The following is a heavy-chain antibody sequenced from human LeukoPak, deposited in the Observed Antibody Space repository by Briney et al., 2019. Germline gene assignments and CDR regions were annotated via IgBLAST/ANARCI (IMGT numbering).Heavy chain of an antibody. CDR2: MNPNSGNT. CDR3: ARGLDYDFWSGYFRPRAYFDY. Sequence: GASVKVSCKASGYTFTSYGINWVRQATGQGLEWMGWMNPNSGNTGYAQKFQGSVTMTRNTSISTAYMELSSLRSEDTAVYYCARGLDYDFWSGYFRPRAYFDYWGQGTLVTVSS. D-gene: IGHD3-3*01. CDR1: GYTFTSYG. J-gene: IGHJ4*02. V-gene: IGHV1-8*01.